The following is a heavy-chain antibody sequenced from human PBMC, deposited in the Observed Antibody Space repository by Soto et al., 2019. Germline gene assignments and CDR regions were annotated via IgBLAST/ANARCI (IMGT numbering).Heavy chain of an antibody. J-gene: IGHJ4*02. CDR1: AFTFSNYW. CDR2: IHGDGSGT. V-gene: IGHV3-74*01. CDR3: VRGRPGAIAPRLFDY. D-gene: IGHD2-2*02. Sequence: GGSLRLSCAASAFTFSNYWMHWVRQAPGEGKVWVSRIHGDGSGTNYADSVKGRFTISRDNAKNTLYLQMNSLRVEDTAVYYFVRGRPGAIAPRLFDYWRQGTLVTVSS.